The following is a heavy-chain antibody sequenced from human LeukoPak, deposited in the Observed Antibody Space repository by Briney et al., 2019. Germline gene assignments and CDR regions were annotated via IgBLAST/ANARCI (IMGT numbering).Heavy chain of an antibody. D-gene: IGHD6-19*01. CDR1: GFTFSSYE. J-gene: IGHJ4*02. CDR3: AKDLSSSGWYGGDC. Sequence: GGSLRLSCAASGFTFSSYEMNWVRQAPGKGLEWVSYISSSGSTIYYADSVKGRFTISRDNAKNSLYLQMNSLRAEDTAVYYCAKDLSSSGWYGGDCWGQGTLVTVSS. V-gene: IGHV3-48*03. CDR2: ISSSGSTI.